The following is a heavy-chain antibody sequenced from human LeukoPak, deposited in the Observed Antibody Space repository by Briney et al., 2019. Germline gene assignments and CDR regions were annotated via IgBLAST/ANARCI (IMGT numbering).Heavy chain of an antibody. D-gene: IGHD6-19*01. Sequence: TSSETLSLTCTVSGGSISSYYWSWIRQPPGKGLEWIGYIYSSGSTNYNPSLKSRVTISVDTSKNQFSLKLSSVTAADTAVYYCARDGTVAGLDNWFDPWGQGTLVTVSS. V-gene: IGHV4-59*12. J-gene: IGHJ5*02. CDR2: IYSSGST. CDR3: ARDGTVAGLDNWFDP. CDR1: GGSISSYY.